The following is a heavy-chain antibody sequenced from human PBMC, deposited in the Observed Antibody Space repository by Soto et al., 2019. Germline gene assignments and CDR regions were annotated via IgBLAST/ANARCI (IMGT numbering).Heavy chain of an antibody. CDR3: ARNKSPVAARVSLDY. D-gene: IGHD6-6*01. J-gene: IGHJ4*02. CDR1: GFNFNTYG. CDR2: IWYEGSNK. Sequence: QVQLVESGGGVVQPGGSLRLSCEASGFNFNTYGMHWVRQSPGKGLEWVAIIWYEGSNKNYADSVKGRFAISRDNSKNKLWLQMNNLRDEDTAVYYCARNKSPVAARVSLDYWGQGTLVTVSS. V-gene: IGHV3-33*01.